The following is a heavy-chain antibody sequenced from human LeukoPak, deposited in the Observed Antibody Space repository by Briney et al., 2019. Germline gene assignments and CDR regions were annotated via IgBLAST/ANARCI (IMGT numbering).Heavy chain of an antibody. V-gene: IGHV1-69*05. CDR3: ARDRIQLWSNWFDP. D-gene: IGHD5-18*01. CDR1: GGTFSSYA. J-gene: IGHJ5*02. CDR2: IIPIFGTA. Sequence: GSSVKVSCKASGGTFSSYAISWVRQAPGQGLEWMGRIIPIFGTANYAQKFQGRVTITTDEYTSTAYMELSSLRSEDTAVYYCARDRIQLWSNWFDPWGQGTLVTVSS.